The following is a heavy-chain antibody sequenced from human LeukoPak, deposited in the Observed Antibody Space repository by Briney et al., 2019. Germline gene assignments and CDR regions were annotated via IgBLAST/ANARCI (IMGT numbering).Heavy chain of an antibody. CDR2: INWNGGST. CDR3: ARIAMAGIGDGFDI. J-gene: IGHJ3*02. Sequence: GGSLRLSCAASGFTFDGYDMSWVRQAPGKGLEWVSGINWNGGSTGYADSVKGRFTISRDNARNSLYLQMNSLRAEDTALYYCARIAMAGIGDGFDIWGQGTMVTVSS. CDR1: GFTFDGYD. D-gene: IGHD6-19*01. V-gene: IGHV3-20*04.